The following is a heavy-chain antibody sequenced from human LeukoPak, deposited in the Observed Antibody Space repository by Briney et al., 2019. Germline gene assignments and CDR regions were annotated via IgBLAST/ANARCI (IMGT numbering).Heavy chain of an antibody. Sequence: SQTLSXTCTVSXXSXXSGDXXXXXXRQXXGKGLEWIGYXXXSGITYYNXXXXXRVIISVDTSKNQFSLKLTSVTAADTAVYYCARAXXXMTTVTTEYWFDYXXQGTLVTVS. V-gene: IGHV4-30-4*01. J-gene: IGHJ4*02. CDR1: XXSXXSGDXX. D-gene: IGHD4-17*01. CDR2: XXXSGIT. CDR3: ARAXXXMTTVTTEYWFDY.